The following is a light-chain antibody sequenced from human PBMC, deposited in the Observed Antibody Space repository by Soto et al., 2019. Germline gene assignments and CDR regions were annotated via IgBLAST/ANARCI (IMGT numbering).Light chain of an antibody. CDR3: SSFTSSSTWV. J-gene: IGLJ3*02. V-gene: IGLV2-14*01. CDR2: EVV. CDR1: SGDIGGYNS. Sequence: QSALTQPASVSGSPGQSITISCTGTSGDIGGYNSVSWYQQHPGKAPKLLIYEVVKRPSGVSNRFSGSKSGNTASLTISGLQADDDADYYCSSFTSSSTWVFGGGTKLTVL.